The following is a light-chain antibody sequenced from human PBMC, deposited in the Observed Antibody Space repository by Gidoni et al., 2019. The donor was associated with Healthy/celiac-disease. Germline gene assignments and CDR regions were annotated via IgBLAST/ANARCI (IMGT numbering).Light chain of an antibody. J-gene: IGKJ3*01. Sequence: ILMTQSPSSFSASTGDRVTITCRASQGISSYLAWYQQKPGKAPKLLIYAASTLQSGVPSRFSGSGSGTDFTLTISCLQSEDFATYYCQQYYSYPFTFGPGTKVDIK. CDR3: QQYYSYPFT. CDR1: QGISSY. CDR2: AAS. V-gene: IGKV1-8*01.